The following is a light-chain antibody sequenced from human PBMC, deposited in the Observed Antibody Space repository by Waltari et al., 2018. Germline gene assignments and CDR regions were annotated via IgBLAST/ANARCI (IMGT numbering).Light chain of an antibody. CDR2: VNGDGSH. Sequence: QLVLTQSPSASDSLGASIKLTCTLSSGHSHNIIAWLQQQQPESGPRYLMKVNGDGSHSRGDGMPDRFSGSSSGAERYLTSASLQSEDEADYYCQTGGHGTWVFGGGTKLTVL. V-gene: IGLV4-69*01. CDR1: SGHSHNI. J-gene: IGLJ3*02. CDR3: QTGGHGTWV.